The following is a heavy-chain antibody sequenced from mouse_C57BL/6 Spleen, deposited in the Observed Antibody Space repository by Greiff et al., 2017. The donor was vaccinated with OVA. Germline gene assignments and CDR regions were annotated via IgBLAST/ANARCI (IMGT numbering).Heavy chain of an antibody. CDR2: ISGGGGNT. V-gene: IGHV5-9*01. CDR1: GFTFSSYT. J-gene: IGHJ1*03. Sequence: EVHLVESGGGLVKPGGSLKLSCAASGFTFSSYTMSWVRQTPEKRLEWVATISGGGGNTYYPDSVKGRFTISRDNAKNTLYLQMSSLRSEDTALYYCARHASLYYYGSSPWYFDVWGTGTTVTVSS. CDR3: ARHASLYYYGSSPWYFDV. D-gene: IGHD1-1*01.